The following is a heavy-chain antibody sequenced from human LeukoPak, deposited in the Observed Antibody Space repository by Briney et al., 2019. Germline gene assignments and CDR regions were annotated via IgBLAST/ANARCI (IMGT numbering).Heavy chain of an antibody. Sequence: QPWGSLRLSCAASGFTFSTYDMHWVRQATGKGLEWVSAIDTAGDTYYPDSVKGRFTISRENARNSLYLQMNSLRAGDTAVYFCARENSGANIAELDYWGQGTLVTVSS. CDR1: GFTFSTYD. D-gene: IGHD1-14*01. CDR2: IDTAGDT. J-gene: IGHJ4*02. CDR3: ARENSGANIAELDY. V-gene: IGHV3-13*04.